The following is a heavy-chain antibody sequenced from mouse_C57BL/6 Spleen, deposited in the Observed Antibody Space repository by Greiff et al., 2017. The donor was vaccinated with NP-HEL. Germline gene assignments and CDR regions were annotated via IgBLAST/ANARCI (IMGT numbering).Heavy chain of an antibody. Sequence: EVQGVESGGGLVQPGGSLKLSCAASGFTFSDYYMYWVRQTPEKRLEWVAYISNGGGSTYYPDTVKGRFTISRDNAKNTLYLQMSRLKSEDTAMYYCARHFFDAMDYWGQGTSVTVSS. CDR2: ISNGGGST. J-gene: IGHJ4*01. V-gene: IGHV5-12*01. CDR1: GFTFSDYY. CDR3: ARHFFDAMDY.